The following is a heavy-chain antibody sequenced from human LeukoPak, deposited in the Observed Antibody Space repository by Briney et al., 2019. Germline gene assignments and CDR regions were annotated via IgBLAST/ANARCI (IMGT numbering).Heavy chain of an antibody. D-gene: IGHD6-13*01. CDR1: GYTFTNHG. V-gene: IGHV1-18*01. CDR2: ISAYSGNT. Sequence: GASVKVSCKASGYTFTNHGITWVRQAPGQGPEWMGWISAYSGNTNYAQHLQGRVTMTTDTSTTTAYMELRSQTSADTAVYYCARTYSSYFSSSEFDYWGQGTLVTVSS. CDR3: ARTYSSYFSSSEFDY. J-gene: IGHJ4*02.